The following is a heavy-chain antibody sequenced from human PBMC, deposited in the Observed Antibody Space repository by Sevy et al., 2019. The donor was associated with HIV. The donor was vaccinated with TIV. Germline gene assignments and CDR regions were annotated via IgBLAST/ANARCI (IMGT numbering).Heavy chain of an antibody. V-gene: IGHV3-7*01. CDR1: GFTFSTYW. CDR3: ARDVTTAIFGVLRDYGMDV. Sequence: GGSLRLSCAASGFTFSTYWMSWVRHAPGKGLEWVANIRQDGSEKYYVDSVKGRFTISKDNAKNSLYLQMNSLRAEDTAVYDCARDVTTAIFGVLRDYGMDVWGQGTTVTVSS. J-gene: IGHJ6*02. CDR2: IRQDGSEK. D-gene: IGHD3-3*01.